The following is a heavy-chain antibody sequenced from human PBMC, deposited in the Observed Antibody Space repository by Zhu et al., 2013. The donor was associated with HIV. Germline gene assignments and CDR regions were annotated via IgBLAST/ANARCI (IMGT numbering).Heavy chain of an antibody. Sequence: QVQLVQSGAEVKKPGSSVKVSCKASGGTFSSYAISWVRQAPGQGLEWMGGIIPIFGTANYAQKFQGRVTITADKSTSTAYMELSSLRSEDTAVYYCASDRLKFIYYYYGMDVWGQGTTVTVSS. V-gene: IGHV1-69*06. CDR1: GGTFSSYA. D-gene: IGHD6-6*01. J-gene: IGHJ6*02. CDR2: IIPIFGTA. CDR3: ASDRLKFIYYYYGMDV.